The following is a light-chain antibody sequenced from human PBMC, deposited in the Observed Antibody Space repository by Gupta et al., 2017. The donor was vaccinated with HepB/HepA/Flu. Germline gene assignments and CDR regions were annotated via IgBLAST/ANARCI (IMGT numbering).Light chain of an antibody. CDR2: KND. CDR1: SSNIGDND. CDR3: AAWYDRLKGVV. J-gene: IGLJ2*01. V-gene: IGLV1-47*01. Sequence: SVLPQPPSSSGTPGQRVTISCSGSSSNIGDNDVYWYQQPSGTTPTLLIYKNDQRPSGVPDRFSGSKSGTSASLAISGLRAEDEADYYCAAWYDRLKGVVFGGGTKLTVL.